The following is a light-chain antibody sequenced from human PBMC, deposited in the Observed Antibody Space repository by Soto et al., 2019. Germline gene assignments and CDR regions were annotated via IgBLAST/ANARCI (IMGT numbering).Light chain of an antibody. CDR2: DVS. CDR1: QSISSW. CDR3: QHYKMYSPWT. V-gene: IGKV1-5*01. Sequence: DIQMTQSPSTLSASVGDGVTITCRASQSISSWLAWYQQKPGKAPNLLIYDVSSLQSGVPSRFSGSGSGTEFTLTIRSLQPDDFATYYCQHYKMYSPWTFGQGTTGDIK. J-gene: IGKJ1*01.